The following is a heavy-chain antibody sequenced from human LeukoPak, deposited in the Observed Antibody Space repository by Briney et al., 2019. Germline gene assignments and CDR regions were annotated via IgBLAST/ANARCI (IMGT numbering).Heavy chain of an antibody. V-gene: IGHV1-2*04. Sequence: GASVKVSCKASGYTFTGYYMHWVRQAPGRGLEWMGWINPNSGGTNYAQKFQGWVAMTRDTSISTAYMELSRLRSDDTAVYYCARDFGSSSLSDFDYWGQGTLVTVSS. J-gene: IGHJ4*02. CDR1: GYTFTGYY. CDR3: ARDFGSSSLSDFDY. D-gene: IGHD6-6*01. CDR2: INPNSGGT.